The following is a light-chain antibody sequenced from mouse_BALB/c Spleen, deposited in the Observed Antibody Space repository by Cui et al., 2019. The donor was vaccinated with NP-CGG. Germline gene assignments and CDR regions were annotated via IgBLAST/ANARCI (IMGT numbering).Light chain of an antibody. V-gene: IGLV1*01. J-gene: IGLJ1*01. CDR1: TGAVTTSNY. Sequence: QSLVCLESVLTTSPGETVTLTCRSSTGAVTTSNYANWVQEKPDHLFTGLIGGTNNRAPGVPARFSGSLIGDKAALTITGAQTEDEAIYFCALWYSNHWVFGGGTKLTVL. CDR3: ALWYSNHWV. CDR2: GTN.